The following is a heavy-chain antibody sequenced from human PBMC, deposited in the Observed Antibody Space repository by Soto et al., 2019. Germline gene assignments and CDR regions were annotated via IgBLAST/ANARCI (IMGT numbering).Heavy chain of an antibody. CDR2: ISYDGSNK. J-gene: IGHJ4*02. CDR1: GFTFSSYG. CDR3: AKEAFVVVTAPDFDY. V-gene: IGHV3-30*18. Sequence: GRSLRLSCAASGFTFSSYGMHWVRQAPGKGLEWVAVISYDGSNKYYADSVKGRFTISRDNSKNTLYLQMNSLRAEDTAVYYCAKEAFVVVTAPDFDYWGQGTLVTVSS. D-gene: IGHD2-21*02.